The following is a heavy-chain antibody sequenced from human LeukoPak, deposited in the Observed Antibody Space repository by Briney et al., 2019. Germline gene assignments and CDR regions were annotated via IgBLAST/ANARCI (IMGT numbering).Heavy chain of an antibody. D-gene: IGHD4/OR15-4a*01. CDR2: ISGSGGST. V-gene: IGHV3-23*01. J-gene: IGHJ4*02. CDR3: VKDREVYSADFGDFDS. Sequence: GGSLRLSCAASGFTFSSYGMSWVRQTPGKGLEWVSGISGSGGSTYYADSVKGRFTISRDNSKNTLYLQMNSLRAEDTAVYYCVKDREVYSADFGDFDSWGQGTLVTVSS. CDR1: GFTFSSYG.